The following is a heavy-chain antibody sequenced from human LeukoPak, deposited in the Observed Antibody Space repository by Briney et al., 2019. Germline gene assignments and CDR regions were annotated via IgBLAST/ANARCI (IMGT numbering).Heavy chain of an antibody. CDR3: ARDPPVTAND. V-gene: IGHV3-7*01. CDR1: GFSFSYYW. Sequence: PGGSLRLSCAASGFSFSYYWMTWVRQAPGKGLEWVANIKQDGSEKYYVDSVKGRFTISRDNTKNSLYLQMNSLRAEDTAVYYCARDPPVTANDWGQGTLVTVSS. CDR2: IKQDGSEK. J-gene: IGHJ4*02. D-gene: IGHD2-21*02.